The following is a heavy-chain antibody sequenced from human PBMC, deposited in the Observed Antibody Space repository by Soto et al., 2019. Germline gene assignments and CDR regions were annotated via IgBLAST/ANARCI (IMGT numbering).Heavy chain of an antibody. Sequence: QVQLQESGPGLVKPSQTLSLTCTVSGGSISSGGYYWSWIRQHPGKGLEWMGYIYYSGSTYYNPSLKSRVTISVDTSKNQFSLKLSSATAADTAVYYCARLTPGYCSSTSCSGLYYFDYWGQGTLVTVSS. V-gene: IGHV4-31*03. CDR2: IYYSGST. CDR3: ARLTPGYCSSTSCSGLYYFDY. D-gene: IGHD2-2*01. CDR1: GGSISSGGYY. J-gene: IGHJ4*02.